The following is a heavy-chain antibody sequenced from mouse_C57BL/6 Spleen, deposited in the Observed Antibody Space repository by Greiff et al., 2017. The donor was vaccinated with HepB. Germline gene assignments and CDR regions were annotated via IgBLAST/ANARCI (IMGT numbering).Heavy chain of an antibody. CDR1: GYTFTSYW. CDR2: IHPNSGST. J-gene: IGHJ4*01. CDR3: ARDYGSKGYAMDY. D-gene: IGHD1-1*01. V-gene: IGHV1-64*01. Sequence: QVQLQQPGAELVKPGASVKLSCKASGYTFTSYWMHWVKQRPGQGLEWIGMIHPNSGSTNYNEKFKSKATLTVDKSSSTAHMQLSSLTSEDSAVYYCARDYGSKGYAMDYWGQGTSVTVSS.